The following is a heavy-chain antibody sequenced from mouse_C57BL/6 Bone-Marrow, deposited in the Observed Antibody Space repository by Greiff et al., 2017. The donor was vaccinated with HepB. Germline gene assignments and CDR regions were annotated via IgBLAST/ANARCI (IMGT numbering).Heavy chain of an antibody. CDR2: IYPGDGDT. CDR3: ARRGTAHSYYFDY. D-gene: IGHD3-2*02. J-gene: IGHJ2*01. V-gene: IGHV1-82*01. Sequence: QVQLQQSGPELVKPGASVKISCKASGYAFSSSWMNWVKQRPGKGLEWIGRIYPGDGDTNYNGKFKGKATLTADKSSSTAYMQLSSLTSEDSAVYFCARRGTAHSYYFDYWGQGTTLTVSS. CDR1: GYAFSSSW.